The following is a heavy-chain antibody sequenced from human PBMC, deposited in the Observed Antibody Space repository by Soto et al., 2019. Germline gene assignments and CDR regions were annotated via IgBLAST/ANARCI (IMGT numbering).Heavy chain of an antibody. CDR3: AKDYYGDYQPRFDY. V-gene: IGHV3-23*01. D-gene: IGHD4-17*01. Sequence: EVQLLESGGGLVQPGESLRLSCAASGFTFSIYAIHWVRQAPGKGLEWVSGISGGGDYTNYADSVKGRFTISRDNSKNTLYLQMNSLRAEDTAIYYCAKDYYGDYQPRFDYWGQGALVTVSS. CDR1: GFTFSIYA. J-gene: IGHJ4*02. CDR2: ISGGGDYT.